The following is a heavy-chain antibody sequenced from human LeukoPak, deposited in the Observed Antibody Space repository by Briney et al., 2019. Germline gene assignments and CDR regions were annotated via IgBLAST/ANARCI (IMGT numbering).Heavy chain of an antibody. Sequence: GGSLRLSCAASGFTFSSYAMHWVRQAPGKGLEWVSSIHSSDSYINYADSVRGRFTISRDNAKSSLYLQMNSLRAEDTAVYYCARGVLGYGRNDAFDIWGQGTMVTVSS. CDR2: IHSSDSYI. CDR1: GFTFSSYA. D-gene: IGHD4-23*01. J-gene: IGHJ3*02. V-gene: IGHV3-21*01. CDR3: ARGVLGYGRNDAFDI.